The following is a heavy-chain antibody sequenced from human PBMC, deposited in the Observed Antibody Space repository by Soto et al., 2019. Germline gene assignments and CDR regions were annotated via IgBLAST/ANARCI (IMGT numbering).Heavy chain of an antibody. CDR2: ISGSGGST. D-gene: IGHD2-15*01. V-gene: IGHV3-23*01. CDR1: GFTFSSYA. Sequence: PXGSLRLSCAASGFTFSSYAMSRVLQAPGKGLEWVSAISGSGGSTYYADSVKGRFTISRDNSKNTLYLQMNSLRAEDTAVYYCAKVRVPGYCSGGSCYSFDYWGQGTLVTVSS. CDR3: AKVRVPGYCSGGSCYSFDY. J-gene: IGHJ4*02.